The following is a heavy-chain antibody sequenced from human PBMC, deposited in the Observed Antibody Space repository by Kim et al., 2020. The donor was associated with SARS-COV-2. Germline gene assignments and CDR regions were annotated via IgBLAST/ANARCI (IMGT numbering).Heavy chain of an antibody. Sequence: YEDYGKGRFTSTRANSKKTLYLQMNSLRAEDTAVYYCAKDHYGSGNWFDPWGQGTLVTVSS. V-gene: IGHV3-33*06. CDR3: AKDHYGSGNWFDP. D-gene: IGHD3-10*01. J-gene: IGHJ5*02.